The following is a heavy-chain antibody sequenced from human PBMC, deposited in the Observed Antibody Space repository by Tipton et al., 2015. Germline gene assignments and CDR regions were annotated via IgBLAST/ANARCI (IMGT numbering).Heavy chain of an antibody. CDR2: IYSGGGT. D-gene: IGHD6-19*01. CDR1: GFTVSNNF. Sequence: SLRLSCSASGFTVSNNFMMWVRQAPGKGLEWVSLIYSGGGTYYTDSVKGRFTISRDNSKNTLSLQMNSLRVEDTAVYYCAREGSGWYGADYWGQGTLVTVSS. CDR3: AREGSGWYGADY. V-gene: IGHV3-53*01. J-gene: IGHJ4*02.